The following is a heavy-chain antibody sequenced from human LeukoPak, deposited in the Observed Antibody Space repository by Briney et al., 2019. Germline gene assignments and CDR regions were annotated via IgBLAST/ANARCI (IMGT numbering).Heavy chain of an antibody. V-gene: IGHV3-74*01. Sequence: GGPLRLSCVASGFTFSSYWMQWVRQAPGKGLVWVSRINRDGRTTNYADSVKGRITISRENTKDTLHLQMNSLRAEDTAVYYCVRSRQIAPPSLVAFDVWGQGTMVTVSS. CDR1: GFTFSSYW. CDR2: INRDGRTT. J-gene: IGHJ3*01. CDR3: VRSRQIAPPSLVAFDV.